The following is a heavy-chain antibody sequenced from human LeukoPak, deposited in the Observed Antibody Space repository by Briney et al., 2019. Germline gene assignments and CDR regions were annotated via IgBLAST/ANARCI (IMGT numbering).Heavy chain of an antibody. CDR3: ARGIETSDFWSGSLLGWFDP. CDR1: GGSISSSNW. Sequence: SETLSLTCAVSGGSISSSNWWSWVRQPPGKGLEWIGEIYHSGSTNYNPSLKSRVTISVDTSKNQFSLRLSSVTAADTAVYYCARGIETSDFWSGSLLGWFDPWGQGTLVTVSS. V-gene: IGHV4-4*02. CDR2: IYHSGST. D-gene: IGHD3-3*01. J-gene: IGHJ5*02.